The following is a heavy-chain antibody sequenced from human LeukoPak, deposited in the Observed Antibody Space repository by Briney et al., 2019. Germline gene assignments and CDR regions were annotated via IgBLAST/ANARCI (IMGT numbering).Heavy chain of an antibody. D-gene: IGHD5-18*01. V-gene: IGHV4-38-2*02. J-gene: IGHJ4*02. CDR3: ARVARKRGRGYSYGYRLNNIDY. Sequence: PSETLSLTCTVSGYSISSGYYWGWIRQPPGKGLEWIGSIYHSGSTFYNPSLKSRVTISVDTSKNQFSLKLSSVTAADTAVYYCARVARKRGRGYSYGYRLNNIDYWGQGTLVTVSS. CDR1: GYSISSGYY. CDR2: IYHSGST.